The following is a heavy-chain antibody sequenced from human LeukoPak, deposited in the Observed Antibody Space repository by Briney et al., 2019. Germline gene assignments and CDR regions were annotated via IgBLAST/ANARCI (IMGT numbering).Heavy chain of an antibody. V-gene: IGHV3-11*06. CDR3: ARDAYGSGSFNPPDY. CDR1: GFTFSDYY. CDR2: ISSSSSYT. D-gene: IGHD3-10*01. J-gene: IGHJ4*02. Sequence: PGGSLRLSCAASGFTFSDYYMSWIRQAPGKGLEWVSYISSSSSYTNYADSVKGRFTISRDNAKNSLYLQMNSLRAEDTAVYYCARDAYGSGSFNPPDYWGQGTLVIVSS.